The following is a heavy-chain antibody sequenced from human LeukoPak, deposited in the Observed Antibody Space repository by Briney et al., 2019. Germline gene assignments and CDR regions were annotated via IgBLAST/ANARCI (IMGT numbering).Heavy chain of an antibody. V-gene: IGHV3-23*01. CDR2: ISGSGGST. CDR1: GFTFSSYA. J-gene: IGHJ5*02. D-gene: IGHD3-3*01. Sequence: GGSLRLSCAASGFTFSSYAMSWVRQAPGKGLEWVSAISGSGGSTYYADSVKGRFTISRDNSKNTLYLQMNSLRAEDTAVYYCANEDYDFRSGYLAGGWFDPWGQGTLVTVSS. CDR3: ANEDYDFRSGYLAGGWFDP.